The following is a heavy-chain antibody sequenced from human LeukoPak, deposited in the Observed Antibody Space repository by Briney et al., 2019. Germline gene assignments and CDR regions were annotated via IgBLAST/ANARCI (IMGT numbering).Heavy chain of an antibody. Sequence: GGSLRLSCAASGFTFSSYSMNWVRQAPGKGLEWVSSISSSSSYIYYADSVKGRFTISRDNAKNSLYLQMNSLRAGDTAVYYCARVGESTGDYWGQGTLVTVSS. CDR2: ISSSSSYI. V-gene: IGHV3-21*01. CDR1: GFTFSSYS. D-gene: IGHD4-17*01. CDR3: ARVGESTGDY. J-gene: IGHJ4*02.